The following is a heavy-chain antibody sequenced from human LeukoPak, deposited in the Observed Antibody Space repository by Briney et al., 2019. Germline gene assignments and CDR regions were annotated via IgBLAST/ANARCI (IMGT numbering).Heavy chain of an antibody. J-gene: IGHJ4*02. D-gene: IGHD2-15*01. CDR3: TSDLNHNSGG. CDR1: LFSPSVTW. CDR2: IKTDGSQK. Sequence: PGGSLRLSCAPSLFSPSVTWTTWVCETPEKGVECVANIKTDGSQKYYIESMKGRFTVSRDNAKNSLYLQMNSLRVEDTAIYYCTSDLNHNSGGWGQGTLVTVSS. V-gene: IGHV3-7*01.